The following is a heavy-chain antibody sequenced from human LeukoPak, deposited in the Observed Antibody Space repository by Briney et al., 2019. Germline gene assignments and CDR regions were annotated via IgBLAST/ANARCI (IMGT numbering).Heavy chain of an antibody. V-gene: IGHV4-61*02. CDR1: GGSISSGSYY. Sequence: SQTLSLTCTVSGGSISSGSYYGIWIRQPAGEGLEWIGRIYTCGSTNYNPSLKSRVTISVDPSKNQFSLKLSSVTAADTAVYYCAGTAMPKGPYCFDYWGQGTLVTVSS. CDR3: AGTAMPKGPYCFDY. D-gene: IGHD5-18*01. J-gene: IGHJ4*02. CDR2: IYTCGST.